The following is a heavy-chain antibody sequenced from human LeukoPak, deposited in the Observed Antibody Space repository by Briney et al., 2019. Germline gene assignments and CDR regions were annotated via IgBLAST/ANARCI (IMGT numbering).Heavy chain of an antibody. V-gene: IGHV3-21*01. J-gene: IGHJ4*02. CDR1: GFTFSSYS. CDR2: ISSSSSYI. Sequence: PGGSLRLSCAASGFTFSSYSMNWVRQAPGKGLEWVSSISSSSSYIYYADSVKGRFTISRDNAKNSLYLQMNSLRAEDTAVYYCARDRDAVVVPAAIDYWGQGTLVTVSS. D-gene: IGHD2-2*01. CDR3: ARDRDAVVVPAAIDY.